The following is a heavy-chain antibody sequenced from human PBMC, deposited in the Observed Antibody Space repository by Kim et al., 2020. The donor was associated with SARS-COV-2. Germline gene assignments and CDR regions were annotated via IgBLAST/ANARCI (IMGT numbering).Heavy chain of an antibody. D-gene: IGHD2-15*01. CDR1: GGSISSSDW. Sequence: SETLSLTCAVSGGSISSSDWWIWVRQPPGKGLEWIGEISHGGSTNYHPSLRGRVTISIDKSKNQFSLKLSSLTAADTAVYYCARRILCRVGSCYSFYYG. CDR3: ARRILCRVGSCYSFYYG. CDR2: ISHGGST. V-gene: IGHV4-4*02. J-gene: IGHJ6*01.